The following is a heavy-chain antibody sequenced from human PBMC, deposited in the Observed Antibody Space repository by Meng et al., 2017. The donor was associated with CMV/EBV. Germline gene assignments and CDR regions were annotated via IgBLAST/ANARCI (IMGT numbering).Heavy chain of an antibody. J-gene: IGHJ6*02. CDR2: IRYDGSNK. Sequence: GGSLKISCAASGFTFSSYGMHWVRQAPGKGLEWVAFIRYDGSNKYYADSVKGRFTISRDNSKNTLYLQMNSLRAEDTAVYYCAKDRVVPAGGGMDVWGQGTTVTVSS. CDR3: AKDRVVPAGGGMDV. D-gene: IGHD2-2*01. V-gene: IGHV3-30*02. CDR1: GFTFSSYG.